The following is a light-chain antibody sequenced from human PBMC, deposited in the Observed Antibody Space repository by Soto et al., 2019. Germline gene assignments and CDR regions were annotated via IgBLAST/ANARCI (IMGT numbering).Light chain of an antibody. Sequence: QSALTQPASVSGSPGQSITISCTGTSSDVGSYNLVSWYQQHPGKDPKLMIYEVSKRPSGVSNRFSGSNSGNTASLTISGLQAEDEADYYCCSYAGRSTFAYDFGTGTKVTVL. V-gene: IGLV2-23*02. CDR2: EVS. CDR3: CSYAGRSTFAYD. CDR1: SSDVGSYNL. J-gene: IGLJ1*01.